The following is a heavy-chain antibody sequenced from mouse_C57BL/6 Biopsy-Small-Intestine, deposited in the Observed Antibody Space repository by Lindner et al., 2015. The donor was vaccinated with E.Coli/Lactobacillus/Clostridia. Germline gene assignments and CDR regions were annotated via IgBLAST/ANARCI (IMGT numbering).Heavy chain of an antibody. D-gene: IGHD5-1-1*01. J-gene: IGHJ2*01. Sequence: VKVSCKASGYNFIDYAINWVRQAPGQGLEWMGWILPNTGNPTYAQGLTGRFVFSLDTSVSTAYLQISTLKADDTAIYYCVREKYPGLYFDYWGQGSLVTVSS. CDR3: VREKYPGLYFDY. CDR1: GYNFIDYA. CDR2: ILPNTGNP. V-gene: IGHV9-3*02.